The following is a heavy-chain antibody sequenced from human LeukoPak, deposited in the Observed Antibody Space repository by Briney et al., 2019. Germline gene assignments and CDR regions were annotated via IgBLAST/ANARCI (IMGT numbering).Heavy chain of an antibody. CDR3: ARFLDS. V-gene: IGHV3-48*02. J-gene: IGHJ4*02. CDR1: GFTFSSYT. Sequence: GGSLRLSCAASGFTFSSYTMNWVRQAPGKGLEWDAYISRRSSTIHYADSVKGRFTISRDNAKQSLYLQMNSLRDEDTAVSYCARFLDSWGQGTLVTDSS. CDR2: ISRRSSTI.